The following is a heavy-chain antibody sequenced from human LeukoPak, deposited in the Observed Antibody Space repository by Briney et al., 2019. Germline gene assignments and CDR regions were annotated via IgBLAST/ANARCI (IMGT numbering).Heavy chain of an antibody. CDR2: IWYDGSNK. J-gene: IGHJ4*02. Sequence: GGSLRLSCTASGFTFSSYGMHWVRQAPGKGLEWVAVIWYDGSNKYYADSVKGRFTISRDNSKNTLYLQVNGLRAEDTAVYYCVKEPAYCGGDCFFWGQGTLVTVSS. CDR1: GFTFSSYG. CDR3: VKEPAYCGGDCFF. V-gene: IGHV3-33*06. D-gene: IGHD2-21*02.